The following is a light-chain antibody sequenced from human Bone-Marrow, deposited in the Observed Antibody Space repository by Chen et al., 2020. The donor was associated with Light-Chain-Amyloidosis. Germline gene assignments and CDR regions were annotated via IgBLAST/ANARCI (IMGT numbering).Light chain of an antibody. J-gene: IGKJ4*01. CDR1: QTISSNY. V-gene: IGKV3-20*01. CDR3: QQYVTSPLT. CDR2: CSS. Sequence: EIVLTQSPGTLSLSPREGANLPCRASQTISSNYLTWYQQKFGQAPRLLIYCSSSRATGIPDRFTGSGSGTDFTLTISRLEPEDFAMYYCQQYVTSPLTFGGGTKVEIK.